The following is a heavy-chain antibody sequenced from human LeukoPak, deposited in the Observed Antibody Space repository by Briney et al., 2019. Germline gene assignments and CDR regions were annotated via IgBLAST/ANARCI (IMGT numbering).Heavy chain of an antibody. CDR1: GGSISSSSYY. CDR3: VGKEIVVGILDY. D-gene: IGHD3-22*01. Sequence: SETLSLTCTVSGGSISSSSYYWGWIRQPPGKGLEWIGSIYYSGSTYYNPSLKSRVTISVDTSKNQFSLKLSSVTAADTAVYYCVGKEIVVGILDYWGQGTLVTVSS. J-gene: IGHJ4*02. CDR2: IYYSGST. V-gene: IGHV4-39*07.